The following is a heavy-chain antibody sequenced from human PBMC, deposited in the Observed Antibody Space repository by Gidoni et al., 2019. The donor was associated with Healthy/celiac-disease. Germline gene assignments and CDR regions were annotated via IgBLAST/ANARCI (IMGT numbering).Heavy chain of an antibody. CDR3: AKDWNDFWSGPFDY. J-gene: IGHJ4*02. CDR2: ISGSGGST. Sequence: EVQLLESGGGFVQPGGSLRLSWSAYGFTFSIYAMSWVRQAQGKGLEWVSAISGSGGSTYYADSVKGRFTISRDNSKNTLYLQMNSLRAEDTAVYYCAKDWNDFWSGPFDYWGQGTLVTVSS. CDR1: GFTFSIYA. D-gene: IGHD3-3*01. V-gene: IGHV3-23*01.